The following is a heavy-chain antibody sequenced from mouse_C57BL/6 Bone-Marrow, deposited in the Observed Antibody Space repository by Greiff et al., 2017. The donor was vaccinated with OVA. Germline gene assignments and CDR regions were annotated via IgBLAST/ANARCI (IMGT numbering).Heavy chain of an antibody. CDR3: ARYGDGSSDWYFDV. J-gene: IGHJ1*03. CDR2: IDPSDSST. CDR1: GYTFTSYG. Sequence: VQLKQPGAELVKPGASVKLSCKASGYTFTSYGMQWVQQRPGQGLEWIGEIDPSDSSTNYTQTFKGKATLTVDTSASTAYMQLSSLTSEDSAVYYWARYGDGSSDWYFDVWGTGTTVTVSS. D-gene: IGHD1-1*01. V-gene: IGHV1-50*01.